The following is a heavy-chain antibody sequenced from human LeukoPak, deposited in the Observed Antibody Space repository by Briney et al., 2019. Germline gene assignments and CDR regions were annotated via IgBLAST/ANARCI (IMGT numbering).Heavy chain of an antibody. V-gene: IGHV1-69*05. D-gene: IGHD1-26*01. CDR3: ARGVVGESYYFDY. Sequence: GASVKVSCKASGGTFSSYAISWVRQAPGQGLEWMGGIIPIFGTANYAQKFQGRVTMTRDTSISTAYMELSRLRSDDTAVSYCARGVVGESYYFDYWGQGTLVTVSS. CDR2: IIPIFGTA. J-gene: IGHJ4*02. CDR1: GGTFSSYA.